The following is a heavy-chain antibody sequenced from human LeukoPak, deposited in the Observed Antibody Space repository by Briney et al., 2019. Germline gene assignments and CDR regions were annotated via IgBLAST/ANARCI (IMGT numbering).Heavy chain of an antibody. D-gene: IGHD5-18*01. Sequence: SETLSLTCTVSGGSISSSSYYWGWIRQPPGKGLEWIGSIYYSGSTYYNPSLKSRVTISVDTSKNQFSLKLSSVTAADTAVYYCARDRSGYSYVVDGYPGSWFDPWGQGTLVTVSS. CDR1: GGSISSSSYY. J-gene: IGHJ5*02. CDR2: IYYSGST. V-gene: IGHV4-39*07. CDR3: ARDRSGYSYVVDGYPGSWFDP.